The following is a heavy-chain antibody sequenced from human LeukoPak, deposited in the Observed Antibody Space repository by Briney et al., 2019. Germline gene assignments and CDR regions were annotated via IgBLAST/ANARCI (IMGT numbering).Heavy chain of an antibody. CDR3: AKAYCSSTSCPFDY. J-gene: IGHJ4*02. V-gene: IGHV1-8*03. CDR1: GYTFTSYD. Sequence: ASVKVSCKASGYTFTSYDINWVRQATGQGLEWMGWMNPNSGNTGYAQKFQGRVTITRNTSISTAYMELSSLRSEDTAVYYCAKAYCSSTSCPFDYGGQGPLVTVS. D-gene: IGHD2-2*01. CDR2: MNPNSGNT.